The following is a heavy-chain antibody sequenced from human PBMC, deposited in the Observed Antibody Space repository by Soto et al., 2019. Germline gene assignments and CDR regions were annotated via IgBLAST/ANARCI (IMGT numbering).Heavy chain of an antibody. CDR1: WRVLSTNWAA. V-gene: IGHV6-1*01. CDR3: SRATGGAGNGARGFDI. CDR2: TYYRSKWYN. D-gene: IGHD6-19*01. Sequence: QTRSPTGALSWRVLSTNWAAWVWFRQSPARGLEWLGRTYYRSKWYNDYEVYVKSRITVNPDTSKNQSSLHLNSVTLEDTAVYFCSRATGGAGNGARGFDIWGQGTMVTVSS. J-gene: IGHJ3*02.